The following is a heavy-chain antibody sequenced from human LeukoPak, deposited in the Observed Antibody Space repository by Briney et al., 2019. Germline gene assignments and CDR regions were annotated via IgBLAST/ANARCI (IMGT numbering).Heavy chain of an antibody. J-gene: IGHJ5*02. CDR1: GGSISSGGYS. D-gene: IGHD3-10*01. CDR3: ARDVAYYYGSGTWFDP. V-gene: IGHV4-30-2*01. CDR2: IYHSGST. Sequence: SQTLSLTCAVSGGSISSGGYSWSWIRQPPGKGLEWIGYIYHSGSTYYNPSLKSRVTILVDRSTNQFSLKLSSVTAADTAVYYCARDVAYYYGSGTWFDPWGQGTLVTVSS.